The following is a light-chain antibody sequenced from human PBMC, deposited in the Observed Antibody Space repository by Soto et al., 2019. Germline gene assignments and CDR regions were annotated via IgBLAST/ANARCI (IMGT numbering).Light chain of an antibody. CDR1: QSVSSTY. V-gene: IGKV3-20*01. Sequence: EIVLTQSPGTLSLSPGERATLSCRASQSVSSTYLAWYQQKPGQAPRLLIYGAPDMATGIPDRFSGGGAGTDFTLSISRLEPEDFAVYYCQQYGSSPRTFGQGTKVEI. CDR2: GAP. CDR3: QQYGSSPRT. J-gene: IGKJ1*01.